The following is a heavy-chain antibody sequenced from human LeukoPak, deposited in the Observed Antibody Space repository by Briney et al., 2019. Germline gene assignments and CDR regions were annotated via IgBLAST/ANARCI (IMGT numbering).Heavy chain of an antibody. CDR2: RYYSGFI. Sequence: SETLSLTCAVSDDSIISSDYYWGWIRQPPGKGPEWIGSRYYSGFIYYNPSVKSRVTISVDTSKNQFSLELTSVTAADTAVYYCARLKVGATHPDYWGQGTLVTVSS. D-gene: IGHD1-26*01. CDR3: ARLKVGATHPDY. CDR1: DDSIISSDYY. J-gene: IGHJ4*02. V-gene: IGHV4-39*01.